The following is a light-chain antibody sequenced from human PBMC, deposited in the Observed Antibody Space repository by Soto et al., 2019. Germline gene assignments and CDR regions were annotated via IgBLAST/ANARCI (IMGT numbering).Light chain of an antibody. Sequence: QSALTQPASVSGSPGQSLTISCTGTSSDVGGYNYVSWYQQHPGKAPKLMIYEVSHRPSGVSDRFSGSKSGNTASLTISGLQAEDEGDYYCSSYTSSSTPEVFGTGTQLTVL. J-gene: IGLJ1*01. CDR2: EVS. V-gene: IGLV2-14*01. CDR3: SSYTSSSTPEV. CDR1: SSDVGGYNY.